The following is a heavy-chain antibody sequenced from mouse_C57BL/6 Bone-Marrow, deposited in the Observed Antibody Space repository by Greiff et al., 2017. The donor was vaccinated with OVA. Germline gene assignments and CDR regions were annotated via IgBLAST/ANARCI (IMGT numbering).Heavy chain of an antibody. J-gene: IGHJ3*01. CDR3: ASGLLPAWFAY. V-gene: IGHV5-9*01. CDR2: ISGGGGNT. CDR1: GFTFSSYT. D-gene: IGHD2-10*01. Sequence: VQLMESGGGLVKPGGSLKLSCAASGFTFSSYTMSWVRQTPEKRLEWVATISGGGGNTYYPDSVKGRFTISRDNAKNTLYLQMSSLRAEDTALYYCASGLLPAWFAYWGQGTLVTVSA.